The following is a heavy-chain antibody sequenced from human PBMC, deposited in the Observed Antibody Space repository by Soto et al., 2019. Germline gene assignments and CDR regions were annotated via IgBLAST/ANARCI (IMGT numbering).Heavy chain of an antibody. D-gene: IGHD2-2*01. J-gene: IGHJ6*02. Sequence: TSEALSLTCTVSGGSISRGDYYWSWIRQPPGKGLEWIGYIYYSGSTYYNPSLKSRVTISVDTSKNQFSLKLSSVTAADTALYYCASRGGCCSSTSCSTGHHYRMDVWGQGTTVTAP. V-gene: IGHV4-30-4*01. CDR1: GGSISRGDYY. CDR2: IYYSGST. CDR3: ASRGGCCSSTSCSTGHHYRMDV.